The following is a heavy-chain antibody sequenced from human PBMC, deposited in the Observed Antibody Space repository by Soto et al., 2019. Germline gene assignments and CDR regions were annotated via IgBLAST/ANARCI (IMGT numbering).Heavy chain of an antibody. Sequence: QVQLVESGGGVVQPGRSLRLSCAASGFTFSSYGMHWVRQAPGKGLEWVAVISYDGSNKYYADSVKGRFTISRDNSKNTLYLQMNSLRAEDTAVYYSAKDYYGMDVWGQGTTVTVSS. CDR1: GFTFSSYG. J-gene: IGHJ6*02. V-gene: IGHV3-30*18. CDR2: ISYDGSNK. CDR3: AKDYYGMDV.